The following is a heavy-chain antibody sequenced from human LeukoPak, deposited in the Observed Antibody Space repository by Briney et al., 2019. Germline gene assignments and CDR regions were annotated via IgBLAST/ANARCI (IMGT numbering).Heavy chain of an antibody. Sequence: SETLSLTCAVSGGSISSSNWWSWVRQPPGKGLEWIGETYHSGSTNYNPSLKSRVTISVDKSKNQFSLKLSSVTAADTAVYYCARAVYDILIGYPYGAFDIWGQGTMVTVSS. V-gene: IGHV4-4*02. J-gene: IGHJ3*02. D-gene: IGHD3-9*01. CDR1: GGSISSSNW. CDR2: TYHSGST. CDR3: ARAVYDILIGYPYGAFDI.